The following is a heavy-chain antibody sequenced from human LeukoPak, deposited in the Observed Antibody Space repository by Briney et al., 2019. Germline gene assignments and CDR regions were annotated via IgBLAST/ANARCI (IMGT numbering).Heavy chain of an antibody. V-gene: IGHV3-30*18. D-gene: IGHD2-15*01. Sequence: PGGSLRLSCAASGFTFSSYGMHWVRQAPGKGLEWVAVISYDGSNKYYADSVKGRFTISRDNSKNTLYLQMNSLRAEDTAVYYCAKSVGWSRYCSGGSCRPTYYYYGLDVWGQGTTVTVSS. J-gene: IGHJ6*02. CDR1: GFTFSSYG. CDR2: ISYDGSNK. CDR3: AKSVGWSRYCSGGSCRPTYYYYGLDV.